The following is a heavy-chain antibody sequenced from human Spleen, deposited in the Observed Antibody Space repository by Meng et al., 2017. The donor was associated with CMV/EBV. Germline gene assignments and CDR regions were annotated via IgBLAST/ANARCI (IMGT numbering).Heavy chain of an antibody. CDR2: ISYERSNK. V-gene: IGHV3-30-3*01. CDR1: GFDFNNEA. Sequence: SGFDFNNEAMQWVRQAPGKGLEWVALISYERSNKYHADSVRGRFTISRDNSKNTLYLQMNSLRPEDTAVYYCARDLGRSYYYYYGVDVWGQGTLVTVSS. J-gene: IGHJ6*02. CDR3: ARDLGRSYYYYYGVDV.